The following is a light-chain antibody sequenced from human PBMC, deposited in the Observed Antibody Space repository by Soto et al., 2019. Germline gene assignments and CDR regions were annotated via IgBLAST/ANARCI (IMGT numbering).Light chain of an antibody. CDR2: DAS. Sequence: DIQVTQSPSTLSASVGDRVTITCRASQTISTWMAWYQQKPGKAPKLLIYDASTLESGVPSRFSGSGSGTEFTLIISGLQPDDYATYYCQQYTNTNKPWMFGQGTKVEI. V-gene: IGKV1-5*01. CDR1: QTISTW. J-gene: IGKJ1*01. CDR3: QQYTNTNKPWM.